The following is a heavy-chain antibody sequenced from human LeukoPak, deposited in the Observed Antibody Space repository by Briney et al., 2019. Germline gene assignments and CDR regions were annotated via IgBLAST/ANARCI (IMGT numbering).Heavy chain of an antibody. D-gene: IGHD1/OR15-1a*01. Sequence: GRSLRLSCAVSGFTFSSYAMRWVRPAPGKGLEWVAVISYDGSNKYYADSVKGRFTISRDNSKNTLYLQMNSLRAEDTAVYYCAENSALEYWGQGTLVTVSS. CDR2: ISYDGSNK. CDR1: GFTFSSYA. V-gene: IGHV3-30-3*01. CDR3: AENSALEY. J-gene: IGHJ4*02.